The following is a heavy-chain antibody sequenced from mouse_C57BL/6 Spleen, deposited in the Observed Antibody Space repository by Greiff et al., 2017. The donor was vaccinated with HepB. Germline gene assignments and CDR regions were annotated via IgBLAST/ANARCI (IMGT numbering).Heavy chain of an antibody. V-gene: IGHV1-22*01. J-gene: IGHJ2*01. CDR1: GYTFTDYN. CDR2: INPNNGGT. CDR3: AKGYGNYVNYFDY. D-gene: IGHD2-10*02. Sequence: EVQLQGSGPELVKPGASVKMSCKASGYTFTDYNMHWVKQSHGKSLEWIGYINPNNGGTSYNQKFKGKATLTVNKSSSTAYMELRSLTSEDSAVYYCAKGYGNYVNYFDYWGQGTTLTVSS.